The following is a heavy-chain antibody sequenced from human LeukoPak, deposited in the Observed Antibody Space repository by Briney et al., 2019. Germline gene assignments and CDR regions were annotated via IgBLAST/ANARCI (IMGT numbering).Heavy chain of an antibody. D-gene: IGHD2-15*01. J-gene: IGHJ4*02. CDR3: ASRRLVAVAFDY. Sequence: PSETLPLTCTVSGGSISSSSYYWGWIRQPPGKGLEWIGSIYYSGSTYYNPSLKSRVTISVDTSKNQFSLKLSSVTAADTAVYYCASRRLVAVAFDYWGQGTLVTVSS. V-gene: IGHV4-39*01. CDR2: IYYSGST. CDR1: GGSISSSSYY.